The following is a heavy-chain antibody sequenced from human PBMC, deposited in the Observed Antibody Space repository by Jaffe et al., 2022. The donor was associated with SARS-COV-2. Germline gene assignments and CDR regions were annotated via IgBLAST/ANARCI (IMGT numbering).Heavy chain of an antibody. CDR1: GYSFTSYW. CDR2: IYPGDSDT. V-gene: IGHV5-51*01. Sequence: EVQLVQSGAEVKKPGESLKISCKGSGYSFTSYWIGWVRQMPGKGLEWMGIIYPGDSDTRYSPSFQGQVTISADKSISTAYLQWSSLKASDTAMYYCARTPRPDRYYYGMDVWGQGTTVTVSS. CDR3: ARTPRPDRYYYGMDV. J-gene: IGHJ6*02.